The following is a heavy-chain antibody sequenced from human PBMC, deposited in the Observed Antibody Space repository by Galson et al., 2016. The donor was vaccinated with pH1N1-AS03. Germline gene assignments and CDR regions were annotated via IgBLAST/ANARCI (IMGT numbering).Heavy chain of an antibody. J-gene: IGHJ4*02. CDR3: GRSYNFDVGDY. D-gene: IGHD3-9*01. Sequence: SCKASGYTFSRYGITWVRQAPGQGLEWMGWVSPHSGNTRNAQKFQGRVTMTTDTSTNTAYMELRSLKSDDTAVYFCGRSYNFDVGDYWGQGTLATVSS. CDR2: VSPHSGNT. V-gene: IGHV1-18*01. CDR1: GYTFSRYG.